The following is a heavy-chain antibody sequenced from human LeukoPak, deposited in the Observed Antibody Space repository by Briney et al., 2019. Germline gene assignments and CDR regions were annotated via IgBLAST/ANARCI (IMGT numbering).Heavy chain of an antibody. V-gene: IGHV3-11*01. CDR3: ARVRYYYDSSGYYLADY. CDR2: ISSSGSTI. D-gene: IGHD3-22*01. J-gene: IGHJ4*02. CDR1: GFTFSDDY. Sequence: GGSLRLSCAASGFTFSDDYMSWIRQAPGKGLEWVSYISSSGSTIYYADSVKGRFTISRDNAKNSLYLQMNSLRAEDTAVYYCARVRYYYDSSGYYLADYWGQGTLVTVSS.